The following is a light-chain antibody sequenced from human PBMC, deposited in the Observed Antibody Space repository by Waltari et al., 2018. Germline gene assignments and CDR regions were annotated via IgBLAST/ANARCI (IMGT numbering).Light chain of an antibody. CDR2: RND. J-gene: IGLJ2*01. V-gene: IGLV1-47*01. CDR1: TSNIGGNY. Sequence: QSALTQPPSASGAPGQRVPISCSGSTSNIGGNYVYWYQQLPGAAPKLLIYRNDQRPSGVPDRFSGSKSGTSASLTISWLRSEDEADYFCAAWDDSLSGPVFGGGTKLAVL. CDR3: AAWDDSLSGPV.